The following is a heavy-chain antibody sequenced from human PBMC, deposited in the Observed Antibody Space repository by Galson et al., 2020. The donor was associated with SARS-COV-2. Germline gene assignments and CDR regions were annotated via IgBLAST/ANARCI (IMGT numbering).Heavy chain of an antibody. CDR1: GYTFTDYY. J-gene: IGHJ6*02. CDR3: ARRRYYDVLTGYIVDV. CDR2: INPKSGGT. Sequence: ASVKVSCKASGYTFTDYYIHWVRQAPGQGLEWMGWINPKSGGTNYAQKFEGRVTMTRDTSITTAYMELSRLRADDTAGYYCARRRYYDVLTGYIVDVWGQGTMVTVAS. V-gene: IGHV1-2*02. D-gene: IGHD3-9*01.